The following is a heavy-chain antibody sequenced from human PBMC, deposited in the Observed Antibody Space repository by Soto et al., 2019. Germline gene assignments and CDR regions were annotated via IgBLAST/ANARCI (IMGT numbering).Heavy chain of an antibody. D-gene: IGHD3-10*01. Sequence: QVQLQESGPGLVKPSQTLSLTCTVSGGSISSGGYYWSWIRQHPGKGLEWIGYIYYSGSTYYNPSLQSRVTISVDTSKNQFSLKLSSVPAADTAVYFCVREEVTMVRGVNYYYYGMDVWGQGTTVTVSS. V-gene: IGHV4-31*03. CDR1: GGSISSGGYY. CDR2: IYYSGST. CDR3: VREEVTMVRGVNYYYYGMDV. J-gene: IGHJ6*02.